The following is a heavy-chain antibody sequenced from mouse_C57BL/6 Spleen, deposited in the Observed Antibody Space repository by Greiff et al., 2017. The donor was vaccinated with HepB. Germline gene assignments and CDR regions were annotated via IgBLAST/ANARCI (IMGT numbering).Heavy chain of an antibody. J-gene: IGHJ4*01. D-gene: IGHD1-1*01. V-gene: IGHV1-55*01. CDR2: IYPGSGST. CDR3: ARKDYGSSYAMDY. Sequence: VQLQQPGAELVKPGASVKMSCKASGYTFTSYWITWVKQRPGQGLEWIGDIYPGSGSTNYNEKFKSKATLTVDTSSSTAYMQLSSLTSEDSAVYYCARKDYGSSYAMDYWGQVTSVTVSS. CDR1: GYTFTSYW.